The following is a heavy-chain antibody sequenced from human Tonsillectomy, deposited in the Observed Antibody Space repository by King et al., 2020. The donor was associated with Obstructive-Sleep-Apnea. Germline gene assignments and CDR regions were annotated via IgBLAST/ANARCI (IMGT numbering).Heavy chain of an antibody. CDR2: IFSNDEK. J-gene: IGHJ5*02. D-gene: IGHD3-3*01. V-gene: IGHV2-26*01. CDR1: GFSLSNARMS. CDR3: ARIQAGYYDFWSGYYTVGWFDP. Sequence: TLKESGPVLVKPTETLTLTCTVSGFSLSNARMSVSWIRQPPGKALEWLAHIFSNDEKSYSTSLKSRLTISKDTSKSQVVLTMTNMDPVDTATYYCARIQAGYYDFWSGYYTVGWFDPWGQGTLVTVSS.